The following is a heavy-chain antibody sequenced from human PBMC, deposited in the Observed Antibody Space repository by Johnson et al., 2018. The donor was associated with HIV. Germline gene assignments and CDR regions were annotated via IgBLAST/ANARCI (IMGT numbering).Heavy chain of an antibody. Sequence: MQLVESGGGVVQPGRSLRLSCAASGFTVSINYMSWVRQAPGKGLEWVSVIYSGGSTYYADSVKGRFTISRDKSKNTLDLQMNSLRAEETAVYYCVSSAQWSGWPPGAFDIWGQGTMVTVSS. CDR3: VSSAQWSGWPPGAFDI. V-gene: IGHV3-53*01. CDR1: GFTVSINY. D-gene: IGHD6-19*01. CDR2: IYSGGST. J-gene: IGHJ3*02.